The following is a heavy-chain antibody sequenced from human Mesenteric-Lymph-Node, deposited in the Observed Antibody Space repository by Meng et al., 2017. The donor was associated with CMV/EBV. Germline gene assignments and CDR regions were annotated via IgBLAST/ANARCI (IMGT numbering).Heavy chain of an antibody. Sequence: GESLKISRAASGFTFNNYDMHWVRQAPGKGLEWVAFIGLDGNNQHFADSVEGRFTISRDNFKNTLYLQMNSLRPDDTAVYYCAKRLFSSSWYFAFEMWGQGTMVTVSS. CDR3: AKRLFSSSWYFAFEM. CDR1: GFTFNNYD. D-gene: IGHD6-13*01. V-gene: IGHV3-30*02. CDR2: IGLDGNNQ. J-gene: IGHJ3*02.